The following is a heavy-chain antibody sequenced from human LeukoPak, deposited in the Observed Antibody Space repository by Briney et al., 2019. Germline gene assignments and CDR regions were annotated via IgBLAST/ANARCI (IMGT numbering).Heavy chain of an antibody. Sequence: ASVKVSCKASGGTFSSYGISWVRQAPGQGLEWMGWISAYNGNTNYAQKLQGRVTMTTDTSTSTAYMELRSLRSDDTAVYYCAREESTAMSYYYYMDVWGKGTTVTVSS. CDR1: GGTFSSYG. D-gene: IGHD5-18*01. CDR2: ISAYNGNT. V-gene: IGHV1-18*01. CDR3: AREESTAMSYYYYMDV. J-gene: IGHJ6*03.